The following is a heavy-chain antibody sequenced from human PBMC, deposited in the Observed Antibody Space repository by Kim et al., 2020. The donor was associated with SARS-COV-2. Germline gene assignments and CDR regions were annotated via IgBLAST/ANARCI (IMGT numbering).Heavy chain of an antibody. J-gene: IGHJ4*02. CDR2: INAGNGNT. D-gene: IGHD6-19*01. CDR3: ARMGRSSGWFDNSPFDY. V-gene: IGHV1-3*01. CDR1: GYTFTSYA. Sequence: ASVKVSCKASGYTFTSYAMHWVRQAPGQRLEWMGWINAGNGNTKYSQKFQGRVTITRDTSASTAYMELSSLRSEDTAVYYCARMGRSSGWFDNSPFDYWGQGTLVTVSS.